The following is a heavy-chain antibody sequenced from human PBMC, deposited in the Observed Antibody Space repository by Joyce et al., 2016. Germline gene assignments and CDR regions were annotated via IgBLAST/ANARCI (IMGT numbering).Heavy chain of an antibody. D-gene: IGHD4-17*01. CDR1: GGSISSSGYY. Sequence: QLQLQESGPGLVKPSATLSLTCTVSGGSISSSGYYWGWIRQPPGKGLEWIGSIYYSGSTYYNPSLKSRVTISVDTSKNQFSLKLSSVTAADTAVYYCARQGELRYYFDYWGQGTLVTVSS. CDR3: ARQGELRYYFDY. J-gene: IGHJ4*02. V-gene: IGHV4-39*01. CDR2: IYYSGST.